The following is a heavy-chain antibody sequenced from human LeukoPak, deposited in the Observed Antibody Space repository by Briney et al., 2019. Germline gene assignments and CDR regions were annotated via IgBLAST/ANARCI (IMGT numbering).Heavy chain of an antibody. D-gene: IGHD2-15*01. J-gene: IGHJ4*02. CDR3: ARGSVADGYYFDY. CDR1: GGSISSSSYY. V-gene: IGHV4-61*02. CDR2: IYTSGST. Sequence: SETLSLTCTVSGGSISSSSYYWNWIRQPAGKGLEWIGRIYTSGSTNYNPSLKSRVTISVDTSKNQFSLKLSSVTAADTAVYYCARGSVADGYYFDYWGQGTLVTVSS.